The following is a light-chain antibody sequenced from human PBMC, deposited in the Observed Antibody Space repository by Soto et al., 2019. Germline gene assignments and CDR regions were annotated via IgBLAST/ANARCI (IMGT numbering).Light chain of an antibody. J-gene: IGLJ2*01. V-gene: IGLV1-44*01. CDR1: SSNIGSNN. Sequence: QSVLTQPPSASGTPGQRVTISCSGSSSNIGSNNVNWYQQLPGTAPKLLIYAINQRPSGVPDRFSGSKSGTSASLANSGLQSEDEADYYCAAWDDTLNAGLFGGGTKLTVL. CDR3: AAWDDTLNAGL. CDR2: AIN.